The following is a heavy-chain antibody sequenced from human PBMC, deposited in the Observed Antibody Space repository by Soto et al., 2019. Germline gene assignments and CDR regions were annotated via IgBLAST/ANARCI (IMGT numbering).Heavy chain of an antibody. CDR2: IYYSGST. D-gene: IGHD2-15*01. J-gene: IGHJ3*02. Sequence: ETLSLTCTVSGGSISSYYWSWIRQPPGKGLEWIGYIYYSGSTNYNPSLKSRVTISVDTSKNQFSLKLSSVTAADTAVYYCARDIRVVAATPHAFDIWGQGTMVTVSS. V-gene: IGHV4-59*01. CDR1: GGSISSYY. CDR3: ARDIRVVAATPHAFDI.